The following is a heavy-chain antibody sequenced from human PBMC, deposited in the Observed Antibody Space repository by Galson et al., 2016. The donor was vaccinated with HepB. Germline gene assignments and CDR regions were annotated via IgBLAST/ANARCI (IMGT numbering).Heavy chain of an antibody. Sequence: TLSLTCTVSRGSINSGDYYWSWLRQSPGKGLEWIGYIYFSGTTSYNPSLKSRVTISIDTSKNQFSLVLISVTAADTAVYYCASFPLFGTYTDYGTGAFHVWGQGTLVTVSS. CDR2: IYFSGTT. D-gene: IGHD4-17*01. V-gene: IGHV4-30-4*01. J-gene: IGHJ3*01. CDR1: RGSINSGDYY. CDR3: ASFPLFGTYTDYGTGAFHV.